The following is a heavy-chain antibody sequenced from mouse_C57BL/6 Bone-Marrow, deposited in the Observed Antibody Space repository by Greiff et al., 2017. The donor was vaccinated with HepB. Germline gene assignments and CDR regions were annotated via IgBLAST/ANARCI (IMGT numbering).Heavy chain of an antibody. V-gene: IGHV14-2*01. Sequence: VQLQQSGAELVKPGASVKLSCTASGFNIKDYYMHWVKQRTEQGLEWIGRIDPEDGETKYAPTFQGKATITADTSSNTAYLQLSSLTSEDTAVYYCAFYYYGSSYYAMDYWGQGTSVTVSS. J-gene: IGHJ4*01. CDR1: GFNIKDYY. CDR3: AFYYYGSSYYAMDY. D-gene: IGHD1-1*01. CDR2: IDPEDGET.